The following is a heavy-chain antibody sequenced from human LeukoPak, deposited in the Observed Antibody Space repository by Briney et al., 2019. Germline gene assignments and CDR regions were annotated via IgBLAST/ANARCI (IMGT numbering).Heavy chain of an antibody. Sequence: PSETLSLTCTVSGGSISNYYCSWIRQPPGKGLEWIGYIYYTATTYYNPSLKSRVTISVDTSKNQFSLRLSSVTAADTAVYYCARHISGGATLDWGQGTLVTVSS. D-gene: IGHD2-15*01. J-gene: IGHJ4*02. CDR2: IYYTATT. CDR3: ARHISGGATLD. CDR1: GGSISNYY. V-gene: IGHV4-59*08.